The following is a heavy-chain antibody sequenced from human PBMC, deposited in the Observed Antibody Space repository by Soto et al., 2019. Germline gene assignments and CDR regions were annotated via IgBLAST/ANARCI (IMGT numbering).Heavy chain of an antibody. CDR3: ARDSRTLSNYYYDIDV. D-gene: IGHD6-13*01. J-gene: IGHJ6*03. CDR1: GGSISSGGYY. CDR2: IYYSGST. V-gene: IGHV4-31*03. Sequence: PSETLSLTCTVSGGSISSGGYYWSWIRQHPGKGLEWIGYIYYSGSTYYNPSLKSRVTISVDTSKNQFSLKLSSVTAADTAVYYCARDSRTLSNYYYDIDVRGKGTTVTVSS.